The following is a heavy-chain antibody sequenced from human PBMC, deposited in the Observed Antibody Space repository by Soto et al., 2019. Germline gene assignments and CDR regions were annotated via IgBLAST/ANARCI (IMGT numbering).Heavy chain of an antibody. Sequence: QITLKESGPTLVKLTETLTLTCTVSGFSLMTNGVGVGWFRQPPGKALEWLALIYRDDDKRYRPSLKSRVTITKDTTKNQVVLTMTNMDPVDTATYYCAHTVARGAYWETFNDWGQGTLVTVSS. V-gene: IGHV2-5*02. J-gene: IGHJ4*02. D-gene: IGHD1-26*01. CDR2: IYRDDDK. CDR3: AHTVARGAYWETFND. CDR1: GFSLMTNGVG.